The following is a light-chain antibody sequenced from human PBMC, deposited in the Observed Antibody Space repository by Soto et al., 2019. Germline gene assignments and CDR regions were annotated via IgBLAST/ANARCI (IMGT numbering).Light chain of an antibody. Sequence: QSALTQPRSVSGSPGQSVTISCTGTSSDVGGYNYVSWYHQHPGKAPKLMIYDVSKRPSGVPDRFSGSKSGNTASLTISGLQAEDEADYYCCSYAGSYSLGVFGTGTKVTVL. CDR2: DVS. V-gene: IGLV2-11*01. CDR3: CSYAGSYSLGV. J-gene: IGLJ1*01. CDR1: SSDVGGYNY.